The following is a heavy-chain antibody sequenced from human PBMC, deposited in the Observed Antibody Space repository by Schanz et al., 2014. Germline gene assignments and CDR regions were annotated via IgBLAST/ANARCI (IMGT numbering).Heavy chain of an antibody. Sequence: EVQLLESGGGLVQPGGSLRLSCAASGFTFSAYAMTWVRQIPGKGLEWVSTIGTSGGTNYAESVKGRFTISRDNSKNTLYLQMNSLRAEDTAVYFCARGGPAYYFDDWGQGTLVTVSS. J-gene: IGHJ4*02. V-gene: IGHV3-23*01. CDR2: IGTSGGT. CDR1: GFTFSAYA. CDR3: ARGGPAYYFDD.